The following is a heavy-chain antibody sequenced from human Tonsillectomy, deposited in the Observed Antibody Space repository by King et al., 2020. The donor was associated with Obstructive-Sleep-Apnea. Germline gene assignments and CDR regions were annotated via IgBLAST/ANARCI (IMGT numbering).Heavy chain of an antibody. J-gene: IGHJ3*02. CDR2: IYSGGST. CDR3: ARAIKGGGGAFDI. CDR1: GFTVSSNY. Sequence: VQLVESGGGLVQPGGSLRLSCAASGFTVSSNYMSWVRQAPGKGLECVSVIYSGGSTYYADSVKGRFTISRHNSKNTLYLQMNGLRAEDTAVYYCARAIKGGGGAFDIWGQGTMVTVSS. D-gene: IGHD3-16*01. V-gene: IGHV3-53*04.